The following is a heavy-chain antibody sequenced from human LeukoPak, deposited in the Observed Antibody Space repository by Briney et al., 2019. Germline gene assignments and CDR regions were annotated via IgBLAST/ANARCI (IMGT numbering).Heavy chain of an antibody. CDR1: GGSISSYY. V-gene: IGHV4-4*07. Sequence: SETLSLTCTVSGGSISSYYWSWIRQPAGKGLEWIGRIYTSGSTNYNPSLKSRVTISVDTSKNQFSLKLSSVTAADTAVYYCAREVRFLEWLDRDYWGQGTLVTVSS. CDR2: IYTSGST. D-gene: IGHD3-3*01. J-gene: IGHJ4*02. CDR3: AREVRFLEWLDRDY.